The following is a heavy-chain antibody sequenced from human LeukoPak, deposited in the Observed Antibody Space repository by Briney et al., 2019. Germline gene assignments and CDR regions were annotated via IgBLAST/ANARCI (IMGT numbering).Heavy chain of an antibody. V-gene: IGHV4-59*01. Sequence: SETLSLTCTVSGGSISSYYWTWIRLPPGKGLEWIGCIYYSGSTNYNPSLKSRVTMSVDTSKNRFSLKLSSVTAADTAVYYCARGNGYNLYWGQGTLVTVSS. D-gene: IGHD5-24*01. CDR3: ARGNGYNLY. J-gene: IGHJ4*02. CDR1: GGSISSYY. CDR2: IYYSGST.